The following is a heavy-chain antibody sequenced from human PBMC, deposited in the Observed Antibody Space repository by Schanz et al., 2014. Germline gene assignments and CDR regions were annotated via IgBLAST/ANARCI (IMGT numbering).Heavy chain of an antibody. D-gene: IGHD3-3*01. CDR1: GFTFNSYS. V-gene: IGHV3-48*02. CDR3: AKDGEIWSGYPEYFDS. J-gene: IGHJ4*02. Sequence: EVHLVESGGGLVQRGGSLIVSCEGSGFTFNSYSMNWVRQAPGKGLEWISYISSTGSSKDYADSVKGRFSISRDNAKNSLYLQMNSLRDEDTAVYYCAKDGEIWSGYPEYFDSWGQGTLVTVSP. CDR2: ISSTGSSK.